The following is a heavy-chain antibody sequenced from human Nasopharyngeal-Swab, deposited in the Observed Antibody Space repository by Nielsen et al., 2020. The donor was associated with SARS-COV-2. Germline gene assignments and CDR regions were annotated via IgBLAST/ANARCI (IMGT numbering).Heavy chain of an antibody. CDR2: ISSDGGA. Sequence: GESLKISCAASGFSISGYWMQWVRQAPGKGLVWVSRISSDGGANYADSATGRFTISRDNAKNTVYLQMNSLRDEDTAVYYCARAQTSVTGMGAFDIWGQGTMVTVSS. CDR1: GFSISGYW. V-gene: IGHV3-74*01. D-gene: IGHD4-17*01. J-gene: IGHJ3*02. CDR3: ARAQTSVTGMGAFDI.